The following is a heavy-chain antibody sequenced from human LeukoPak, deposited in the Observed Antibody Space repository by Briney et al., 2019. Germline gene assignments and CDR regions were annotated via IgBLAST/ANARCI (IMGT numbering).Heavy chain of an antibody. CDR2: IYYSGST. J-gene: IGHJ5*02. Sequence: SETLSLTRTVSGGSISSSSYYWGWIRQPPGKGLEWIGSIYYSGSTYYNPSLKSRVTISVDTSKNQFSLKLSSVTAADTAVYYCARQDYYYDSSGYPSWFDPWGQGTLVTVSS. CDR3: ARQDYYYDSSGYPSWFDP. V-gene: IGHV4-39*01. D-gene: IGHD3-22*01. CDR1: GGSISSSSYY.